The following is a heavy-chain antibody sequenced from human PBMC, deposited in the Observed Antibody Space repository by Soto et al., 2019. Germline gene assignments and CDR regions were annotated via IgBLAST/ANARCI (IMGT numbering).Heavy chain of an antibody. CDR1: GGSISSYY. CDR3: ARDATAFDP. D-gene: IGHD1-26*01. Sequence: SETLSLTCTVSGGSISSYYWSWIRQPPGRGLEWIGYIYYSGSTNYNPSLKSRVTISVDTSKNQFSLKLSSVTAADTAVYYCARDATAFDPWGQGTLVTVSS. J-gene: IGHJ5*02. CDR2: IYYSGST. V-gene: IGHV4-59*01.